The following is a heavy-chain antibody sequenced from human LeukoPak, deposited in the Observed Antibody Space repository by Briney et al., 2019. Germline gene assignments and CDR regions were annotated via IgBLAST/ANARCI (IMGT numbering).Heavy chain of an antibody. CDR1: GYTFTSYG. J-gene: IGHJ6*03. V-gene: IGHV1-18*01. Sequence: ASVKVSCKASGYTFTSYGISWVRQAPGQGLEWMGWISAYNGNTNYAQKLQGRVTMTTDTFTSTAYMELRSLRSDDTAVYYCARSPVVGATPHYYYYMDVWGKGTTVTVSS. CDR3: ARSPVVGATPHYYYYMDV. D-gene: IGHD1-26*01. CDR2: ISAYNGNT.